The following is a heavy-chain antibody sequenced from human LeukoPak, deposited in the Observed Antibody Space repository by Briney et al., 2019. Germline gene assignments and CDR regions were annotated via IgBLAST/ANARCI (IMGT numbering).Heavy chain of an antibody. CDR1: GFTFSSYA. V-gene: IGHV3-23*01. D-gene: IGHD3-22*01. CDR3: AKTYYYDSSGWIDY. CDR2: ISGSGGST. J-gene: IGHJ4*02. Sequence: PAGSLRLSCAASGFTFSSYAMSWVRQAPGKGLEWVSAISGSGGSTYYADSVKGRFTISRDNSKNTLYLQMNCLRAEDTAVYYCAKTYYYDSSGWIDYWGQGTLVTVSS.